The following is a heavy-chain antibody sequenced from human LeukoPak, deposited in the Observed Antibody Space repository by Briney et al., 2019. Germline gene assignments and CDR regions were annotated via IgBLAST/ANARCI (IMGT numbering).Heavy chain of an antibody. D-gene: IGHD3-22*01. Sequence: PGRSLRLSCAASGFTFSSYAMHWGRQAPGKGLEWVAVISYDGSNKYYADSVKGRFTISRDNSKNTLYLQMNSLRAEDTAVHYCARGARGYYYDSSGFRDAFDIWGQGTMVTVSS. J-gene: IGHJ3*02. CDR1: GFTFSSYA. V-gene: IGHV3-30-3*01. CDR2: ISYDGSNK. CDR3: ARGARGYYYDSSGFRDAFDI.